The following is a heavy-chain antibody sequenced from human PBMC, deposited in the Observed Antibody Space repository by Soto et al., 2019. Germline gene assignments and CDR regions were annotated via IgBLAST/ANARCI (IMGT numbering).Heavy chain of an antibody. V-gene: IGHV4-61*01. CDR2: IYYSGST. CDR3: AREPRGEYYYDSSGPRTPGGMDV. D-gene: IGHD3-22*01. Sequence: SETLSLTCTVSGGSVSSGSYYWSWIRQPPGKGLEWIGYIYYSGSTNYNPSLKSRITISVDTSKNQFSLKLSSVTAADTAVYYCAREPRGEYYYDSSGPRTPGGMDVWGQGTTVTVSS. CDR1: GGSVSSGSYY. J-gene: IGHJ6*02.